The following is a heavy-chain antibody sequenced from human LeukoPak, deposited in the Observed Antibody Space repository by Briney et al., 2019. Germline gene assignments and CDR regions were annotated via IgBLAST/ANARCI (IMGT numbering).Heavy chain of an antibody. CDR3: ARVSFDGSYDY. J-gene: IGHJ4*02. D-gene: IGHD1-26*01. V-gene: IGHV4-34*01. Sequence: SETLSLTCAVYGGSFGGYYWSWIRQPPGKGLEWIGEINHSGSTNYNPSLKSRVTISVETSKNQVSLKLSPVTAADTAVYYCARVSFDGSYDYWGQGTLVTVSS. CDR1: GGSFGGYY. CDR2: INHSGST.